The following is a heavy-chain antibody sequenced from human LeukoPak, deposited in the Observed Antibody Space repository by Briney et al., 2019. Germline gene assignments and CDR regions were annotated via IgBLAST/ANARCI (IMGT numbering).Heavy chain of an antibody. J-gene: IGHJ6*03. Sequence: GASVKVSCKASGYTFSGSYIHWVRQAPGQGLEWMGRINPNSGDTNYAQKFQGRVTMTRDTSISTAYMELSRLRSDDTAVYYCARSPLKTILRNYYYMDVWGKGTTVTVSS. CDR2: INPNSGDT. V-gene: IGHV1-2*06. CDR1: GYTFSGSY. D-gene: IGHD3-16*02. CDR3: ARSPLKTILRNYYYMDV.